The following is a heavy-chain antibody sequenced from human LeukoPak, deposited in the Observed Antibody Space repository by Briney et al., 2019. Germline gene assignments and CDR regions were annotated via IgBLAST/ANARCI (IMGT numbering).Heavy chain of an antibody. V-gene: IGHV3-64*01. CDR2: ISSNGGST. J-gene: IGHJ6*02. CDR3: ARECYYYGMDV. Sequence: EGSLRLSCAASGFTFSSYAMHWVRQAPGKGLEYVSAISSNGGSTYYANSVKGRFTISRDNSKNTLYLQMGSLRAEDMAVYYCARECYYYGMDVWGQGTTVTVSS. CDR1: GFTFSSYA.